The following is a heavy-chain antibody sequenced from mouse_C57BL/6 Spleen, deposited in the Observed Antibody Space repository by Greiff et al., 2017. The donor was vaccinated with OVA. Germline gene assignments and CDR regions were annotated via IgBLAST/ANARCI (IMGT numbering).Heavy chain of an antibody. CDR3: ARNGDGPYAMDY. D-gene: IGHD2-3*01. V-gene: IGHV1-4*01. CDR1: GYTFTSYT. Sequence: QVQLQQSGAELARPGASVKMSCKASGYTFTSYTMHWVKQRPGQGLEWIGYINPSSGYTKYNQKFKDKATLTADKSSSTAYMQLSSLTSEDSAVYDCARNGDGPYAMDYWGQGTSVTVSS. CDR2: INPSSGYT. J-gene: IGHJ4*01.